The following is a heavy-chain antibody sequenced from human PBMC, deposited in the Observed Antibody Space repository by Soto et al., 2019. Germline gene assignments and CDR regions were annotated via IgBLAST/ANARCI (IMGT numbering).Heavy chain of an antibody. D-gene: IGHD3-3*01. CDR3: ARPTYYDFWSGYQTGYYYYGMDV. CDR1: GGTFSSYG. CDR2: IIPIIGTA. J-gene: IGHJ6*02. Sequence: QVQLVQSGAEVKKPGSSVKVSCKASGGTFSSYGISWVRQAPGQGLAWLGGIIPIIGTANYAQKFQGRVTITADESTSTAYMELSSLRSEDTAVYYCARPTYYDFWSGYQTGYYYYGMDVWGQGTTVTVSS. V-gene: IGHV1-69*12.